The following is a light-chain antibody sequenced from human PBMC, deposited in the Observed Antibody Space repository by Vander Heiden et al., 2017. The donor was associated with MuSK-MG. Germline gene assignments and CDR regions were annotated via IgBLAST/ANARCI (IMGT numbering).Light chain of an antibody. CDR1: QSVSSN. J-gene: IGKJ3*01. CDR3: LQYSDWPPFT. Sequence: ELVMTQSPATLSVSPGEGATLSCRASQSVSSNLAWYQKKPGQAPRLIIYGASTRATDVPARFSGSGFGTEFTLSIRSLQSEDFALYYCLQYSDWPPFTFGPGTKVEFK. V-gene: IGKV3-15*01. CDR2: GAS.